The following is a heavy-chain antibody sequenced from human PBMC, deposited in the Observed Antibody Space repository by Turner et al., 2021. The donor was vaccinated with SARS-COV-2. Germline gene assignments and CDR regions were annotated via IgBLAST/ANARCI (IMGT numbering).Heavy chain of an antibody. D-gene: IGHD3-10*01. J-gene: IGHJ6*02. V-gene: IGHV4-39*01. CDR1: GGSISSSSYY. Sequence: QLQLQESGPGLVKPSETLSLTSTVSGGSISSSSYYWGWIRQPPGKGLGWIGRMEYSGGTYYNPSLKSRVTISVDTAKNQFSRKLSSVTAADTAVYYCAGERRITMVRGVITYYYGMDVWGQGTTVTVSS. CDR2: MEYSGGT. CDR3: AGERRITMVRGVITYYYGMDV.